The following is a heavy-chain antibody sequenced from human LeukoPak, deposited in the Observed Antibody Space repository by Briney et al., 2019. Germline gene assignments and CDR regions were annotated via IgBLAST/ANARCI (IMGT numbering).Heavy chain of an antibody. CDR3: ARDLTDYGDYPYYGMDV. D-gene: IGHD4-17*01. J-gene: IGHJ6*02. CDR2: ISSSSSYI. V-gene: IGHV3-21*01. CDR1: GFTFSSYS. Sequence: PGGSLRLSCAASGFTFSSYSMNWVRQAPGKGLEWVSSISSSSSYIYYADSVKGRFTISRDNAKNSLYLQMNSLRAGDTAVYYCARDLTDYGDYPYYGMDVWGQGTTVTVSS.